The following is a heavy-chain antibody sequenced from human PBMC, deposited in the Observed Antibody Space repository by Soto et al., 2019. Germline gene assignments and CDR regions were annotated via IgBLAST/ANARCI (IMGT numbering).Heavy chain of an antibody. V-gene: IGHV1-69*08. D-gene: IGHD2-21*01. CDR1: GDTFSSYV. J-gene: IGHJ6*02. CDR3: ARRRYCGYDCYHKHYYGMDV. Sequence: QVQLVQSGAELKKTGSSVKVSCRASGDTFSSYVVNWVRQAPGRGLEWMGRIITVLGTTDYAQNFKGRVTITAEKSTXXXYXXLSSLRSEDTAVYYCARRRYCGYDCYHKHYYGMDVWGQGTTVTVAS. CDR2: IITVLGTT.